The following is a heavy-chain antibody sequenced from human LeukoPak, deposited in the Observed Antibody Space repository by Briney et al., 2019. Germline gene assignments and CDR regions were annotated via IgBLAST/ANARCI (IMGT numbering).Heavy chain of an antibody. CDR2: ISGSGGIT. V-gene: IGHV3-23*01. D-gene: IGHD3-22*01. CDR1: GFTFSSCA. J-gene: IGHJ4*02. CDR3: AKDPTDFDSSGQTYFDY. Sequence: PGGSLRLSCVASGFTFSSCAMNWVRQAPGKGLELVSGISGSGGITHYADSVRGRFTISRDNSKNTLYLQMNSLRVEDTALYYCAKDPTDFDSSGQTYFDYWGQGTLVTVSS.